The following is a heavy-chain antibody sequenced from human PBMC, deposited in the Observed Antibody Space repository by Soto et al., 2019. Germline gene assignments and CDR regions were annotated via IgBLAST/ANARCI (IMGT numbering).Heavy chain of an antibody. CDR1: GYTFTSYD. V-gene: IGHV1-8*01. Sequence: ASVKVSCKASGYTFTSYDINWVRQATGQGLEWMGWMNPNNGNTGYAQKLQGRVTMTTDTSTSTAYMELRSLRSDDTAVYYCARTYSGSYYLVGWFDPWGQGTLVTVSS. J-gene: IGHJ5*02. CDR3: ARTYSGSYYLVGWFDP. CDR2: MNPNNGNT. D-gene: IGHD1-26*01.